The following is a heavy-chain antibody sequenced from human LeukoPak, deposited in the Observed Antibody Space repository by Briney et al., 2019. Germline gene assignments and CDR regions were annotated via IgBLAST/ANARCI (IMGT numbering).Heavy chain of an antibody. V-gene: IGHV3-23*01. CDR1: GFTVSSYA. CDR3: AKGGRYDSSGYPDS. D-gene: IGHD3-22*01. CDR2: ISGSGATT. J-gene: IGHJ4*02. Sequence: GGSLRLSCAASGFTVSSYAMNWVRQAPGKGLEWVSFISGSGATTYYADSVKGRFTISRDNSKKTLFLQMNSLRGEDTAVYYCAKGGRYDSSGYPDSWGQGTLVTVSS.